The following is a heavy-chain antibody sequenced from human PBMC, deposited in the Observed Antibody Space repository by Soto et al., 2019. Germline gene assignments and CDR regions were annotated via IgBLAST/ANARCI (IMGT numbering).Heavy chain of an antibody. CDR3: AKVLGGSGWHDNAFDM. CDR2: MTGSGSIT. CDR1: GFTFSRSA. V-gene: IGHV3-23*01. Sequence: EVQLLESGGGLVQPGGSLRLSCATSGFTFSRSAMGWVRQAPGRGMEWVSAMTGSGSITYYADSVKGRFTITRDHSKNTLSLQINSLRTVDTALSYRAKVLGGSGWHDNAFDMWGQGTMVTVSS. D-gene: IGHD6-19*01. J-gene: IGHJ3*02.